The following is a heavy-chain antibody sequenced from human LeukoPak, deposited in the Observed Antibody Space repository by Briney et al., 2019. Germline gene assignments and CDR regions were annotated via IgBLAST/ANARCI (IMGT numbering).Heavy chain of an antibody. J-gene: IGHJ4*02. CDR3: VRGGSLGNGVYYFDY. V-gene: IGHV3-7*01. D-gene: IGHD4-23*01. Sequence: DSMRGRVTISRDNVENSLNLQMSSLRAKDTAVYYCVRGGSLGNGVYYFDYWGQGTLVTVSS.